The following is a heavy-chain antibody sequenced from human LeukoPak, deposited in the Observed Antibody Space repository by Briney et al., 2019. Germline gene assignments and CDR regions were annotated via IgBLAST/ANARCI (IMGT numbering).Heavy chain of an antibody. Sequence: GGSLRLSCAASGFTFSSYAMHWVRQAPGKGLEYVSAISSNGGSTYYANSVKGRFTISRDNSKNTLYLQMGSLRAEDMAVYYCARWGRTTVTRSYWYFDLWGRGTLVTVSS. CDR1: GFTFSSYA. CDR3: ARWGRTTVTRSYWYFDL. V-gene: IGHV3-64*01. CDR2: ISSNGGST. J-gene: IGHJ2*01. D-gene: IGHD4-17*01.